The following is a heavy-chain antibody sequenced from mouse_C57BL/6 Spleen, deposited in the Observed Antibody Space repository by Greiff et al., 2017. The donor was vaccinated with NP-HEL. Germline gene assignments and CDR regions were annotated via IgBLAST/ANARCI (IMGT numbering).Heavy chain of an antibody. J-gene: IGHJ3*01. CDR1: GFTFSDYG. V-gene: IGHV5-17*01. D-gene: IGHD2-3*01. CDR3: ARQDGYLAWFAY. Sequence: EVMLVESGGGLVKPGGSLKLSCAASGFTFSDYGMHWVRQAPGKGLEWVAYISSGSSTIYYADTVKGRFTISRDNAKNTLFLQMTSLRSEDTAMYYCARQDGYLAWFAYWGKGTLVTVSA. CDR2: ISSGSSTI.